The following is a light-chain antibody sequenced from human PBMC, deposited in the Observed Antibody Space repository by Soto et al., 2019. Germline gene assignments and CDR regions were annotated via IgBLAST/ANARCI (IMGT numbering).Light chain of an antibody. CDR3: SSYTSSRTLEV. Sequence: QSALTQPASVSGSPGQSITISCTGTSSDVGGYNYVSWYQQHPGKAPKLMIYEVSHRSSGVSNRFSGSKSGNTASLTISGLQAEDEADYYCSSYTSSRTLEVFGTGTKLTVL. CDR2: EVS. J-gene: IGLJ1*01. CDR1: SSDVGGYNY. V-gene: IGLV2-14*01.